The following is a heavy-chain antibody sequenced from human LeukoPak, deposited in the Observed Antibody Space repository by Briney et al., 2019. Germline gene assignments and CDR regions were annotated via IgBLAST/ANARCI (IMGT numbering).Heavy chain of an antibody. J-gene: IGHJ5*02. CDR3: ATDAFSYPNT. D-gene: IGHD3-16*01. CDR2: VNWNGGST. CDR1: GFTFDDYG. V-gene: IGHV3-20*04. Sequence: PGGSLRLSCAASGFTFDDYGMSWVRQAPGKGLEWVSGVNWNGGSTGYADSVKGRFTISRDNAKNSLFLQMNSVRVEDTAVYYCATDAFSYPNTWGQGTQVTVSS.